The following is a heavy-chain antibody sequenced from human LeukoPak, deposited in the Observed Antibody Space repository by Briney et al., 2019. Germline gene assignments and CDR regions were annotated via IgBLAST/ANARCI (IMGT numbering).Heavy chain of an antibody. CDR2: ISSSGSTI. CDR3: AELGTMIGGV. D-gene: IGHD3-10*02. CDR1: GFTFSSYE. V-gene: IGHV3-48*03. Sequence: PGGSLRLSCAASGFTFSSYEMNWVRQAPGKGLEWVSYISSSGSTIYYADSVKGRFTISRDNAKNSLYPQMNSLRAEDTAVYYCAELGTMIGGVWGKGTTVTISS. J-gene: IGHJ6*04.